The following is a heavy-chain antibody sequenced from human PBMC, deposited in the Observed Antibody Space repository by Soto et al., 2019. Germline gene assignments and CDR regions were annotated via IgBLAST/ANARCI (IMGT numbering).Heavy chain of an antibody. D-gene: IGHD1-26*01. CDR1: GGSFNTNT. V-gene: IGHV1-69*05. CDR2: IIPMLETP. Sequence: SVKVSCKASGGSFNTNTFNWVRQAPGLGLEWLGGIIPMLETPDNAERFQGRVTITTDESTSTAYMELSSLTSDDTAVYYCATIPSGINAFHIWGQGTMVTVSS. J-gene: IGHJ3*02. CDR3: ATIPSGINAFHI.